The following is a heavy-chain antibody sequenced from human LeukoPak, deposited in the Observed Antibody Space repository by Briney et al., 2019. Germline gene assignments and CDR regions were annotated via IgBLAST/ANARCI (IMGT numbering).Heavy chain of an antibody. J-gene: IGHJ4*02. CDR1: GFTFSSYG. CDR3: ARGRVVAGIFDY. CDR2: IWYDGSNK. D-gene: IGHD6-19*01. V-gene: IGHV3-33*01. Sequence: GRSLRLSCAASGFTFSSYGMHWVRQAPGKGLEWVAVIWYDGSNKYYADSVKGRFTIPRDNSKNALYLQMNSLRAEDTAVYYCARGRVVAGIFDYWGQGTLVTVSS.